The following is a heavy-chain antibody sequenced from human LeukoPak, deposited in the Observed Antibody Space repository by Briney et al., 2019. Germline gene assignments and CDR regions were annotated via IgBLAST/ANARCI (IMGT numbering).Heavy chain of an antibody. Sequence: SETLSLTCTVSGDSISSYYWSWIRQPPGKGLEWIGYIFDSENSKYNPSLESRVIISVDTSKDQLSLKLTSVTAADTAVYYCARFSSQLLKTAGFDSWGQGTLVTVFS. CDR1: GDSISSYY. CDR2: IFDSENS. V-gene: IGHV4-59*01. D-gene: IGHD1-26*01. CDR3: ARFSSQLLKTAGFDS. J-gene: IGHJ4*02.